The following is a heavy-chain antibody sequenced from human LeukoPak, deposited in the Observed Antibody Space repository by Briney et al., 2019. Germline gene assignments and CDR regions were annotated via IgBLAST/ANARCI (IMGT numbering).Heavy chain of an antibody. J-gene: IGHJ5*02. V-gene: IGHV1-69*05. CDR1: GGTFSSYA. D-gene: IGHD6-19*01. Sequence: SVKVSCKASGGTFSSYAISWVRQAPGQGLEWMGRIIPIFGTANYAQKFQGRVTITTDESTSTAYMELSSLRSEDTAVYYRARVSASMDLSGWSYNWFDPWGQGTLVTVSS. CDR3: ARVSASMDLSGWSYNWFDP. CDR2: IIPIFGTA.